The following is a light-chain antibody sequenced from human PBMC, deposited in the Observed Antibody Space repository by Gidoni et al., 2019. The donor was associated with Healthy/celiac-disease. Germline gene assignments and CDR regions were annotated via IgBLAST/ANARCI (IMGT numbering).Light chain of an antibody. V-gene: IGKV3-15*01. CDR2: GAS. CDR1: QSVSSN. J-gene: IGKJ4*01. CDR3: QQYNNWPPLT. Sequence: IALTQSPATLPVSPGERATLSCRASQSVSSNLAWYQQQPGQAPRLLIYGASTRATGIPARFSGSGSGTEFTLTISSLQSEDFAVYYCQQYNNWPPLTFXGXTKVEIK.